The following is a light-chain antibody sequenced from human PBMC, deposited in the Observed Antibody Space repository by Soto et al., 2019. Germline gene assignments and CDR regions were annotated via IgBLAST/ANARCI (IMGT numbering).Light chain of an antibody. J-gene: IGKJ3*01. CDR1: QSVSSSY. V-gene: IGKV3-20*01. CDR3: QQYGSSPF. Sequence: EIVLTQSPGTLSLSPGERATLSCRASQSVSSSYLAWYQQKPGQAPRLLIYGASSRATGIPDRFSGSGSGTDVNLTISRLEPEGFAVYYCQQYGSSPFFGPETKVDIK. CDR2: GAS.